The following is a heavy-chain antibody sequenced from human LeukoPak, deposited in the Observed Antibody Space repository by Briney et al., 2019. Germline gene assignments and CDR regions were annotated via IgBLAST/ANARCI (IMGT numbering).Heavy chain of an antibody. J-gene: IGHJ6*03. CDR1: GGSITSSGYY. Sequence: SETLSLTCTVSGGSITSSGYYWGWIRQPPGKGLEWIVSIYYSGSTYYSPSLKSRVTISVDTSKNQFSLKLSSVTAADTAVYYCSRHLLSSSYYYYYYYMDVWGKGTTVTVSS. V-gene: IGHV4-39*01. D-gene: IGHD6-6*01. CDR3: SRHLLSSSYYYYYYYMDV. CDR2: IYYSGST.